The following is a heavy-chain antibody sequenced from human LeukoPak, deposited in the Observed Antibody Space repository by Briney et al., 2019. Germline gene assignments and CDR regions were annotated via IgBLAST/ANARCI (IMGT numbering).Heavy chain of an antibody. J-gene: IGHJ4*02. Sequence: GGSLKLSCAASGCTFSNAWMSWVRQAPGKGLEWVGRIKSKTDGGTTDYAAPVNGRFPISRDDSKNTLYLQVNSLKTEDTAVYYCTTDPHYYDSSGYFFPPLSWGQGTLVTVSS. CDR1: GCTFSNAW. D-gene: IGHD3-22*01. CDR3: TTDPHYYDSSGYFFPPLS. V-gene: IGHV3-15*01. CDR2: IKSKTDGGTT.